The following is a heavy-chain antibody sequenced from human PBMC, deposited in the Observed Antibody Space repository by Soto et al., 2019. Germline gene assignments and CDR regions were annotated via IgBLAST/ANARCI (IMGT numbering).Heavy chain of an antibody. Sequence: PGGSLRLSCAASGFTFGDYWMHWVRQPPGKGPEWVSRMTGDGRTTQYADSVEGRFTASRDNAKSTLYLQMNSLRAEDTAVYYCATAEVDYWGPGTLVTVSS. CDR3: ATAEVDY. CDR1: GFTFGDYW. J-gene: IGHJ4*02. V-gene: IGHV3-74*03. CDR2: MTGDGRTT.